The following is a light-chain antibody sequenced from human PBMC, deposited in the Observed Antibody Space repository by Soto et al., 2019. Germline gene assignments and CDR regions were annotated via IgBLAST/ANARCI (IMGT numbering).Light chain of an antibody. J-gene: IGKJ4*01. V-gene: IGKV1-5*03. CDR1: QSISSW. CDR3: QQYKSFSLT. Sequence: DIQMTQSPSTLSASVGDRVTITCRASQSISSWLAWYQQKPGKAPKLLIYKTSNLESGVPSRFSGSGSGTEFSLTSSSLQPDYFATYYCQQYKSFSLTFGGGTRVEVK. CDR2: KTS.